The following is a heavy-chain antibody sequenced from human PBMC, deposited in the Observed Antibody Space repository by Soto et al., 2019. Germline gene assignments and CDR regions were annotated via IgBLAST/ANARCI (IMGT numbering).Heavy chain of an antibody. D-gene: IGHD5-12*01. CDR3: AKGAEGYVVSSLDS. J-gene: IGHJ4*02. Sequence: EVQLLESGGGFVQPGGSLRLSCAASGFRFSDFAMTWVRQAPGRGLEWVSAITGTASSTYYADSVKGRFTISRDNSKNPLYLQINSLRDEDTAIYYCAKGAEGYVVSSLDSWGQGTLVTVSS. CDR2: ITGTASST. CDR1: GFRFSDFA. V-gene: IGHV3-23*01.